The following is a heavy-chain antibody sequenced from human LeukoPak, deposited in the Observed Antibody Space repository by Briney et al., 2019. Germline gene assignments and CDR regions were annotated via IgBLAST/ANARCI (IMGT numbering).Heavy chain of an antibody. V-gene: IGHV3-21*01. Sequence: GGSLRLSCPASGFTFSSYGMNRVRQAPGKGLEWVSSISSSSSYIYYADSVKGRFTISRDNAKNSLYLQMNSLRAEDTAVYYCARDQEKGLDYWGQGTLVTVSS. J-gene: IGHJ4*02. CDR2: ISSSSSYI. CDR3: ARDQEKGLDY. CDR1: GFTFSSYG.